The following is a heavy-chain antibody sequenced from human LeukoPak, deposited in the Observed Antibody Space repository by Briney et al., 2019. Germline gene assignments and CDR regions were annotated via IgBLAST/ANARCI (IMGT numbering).Heavy chain of an antibody. V-gene: IGHV3-30*03. CDR1: GFTFSSYG. J-gene: IGHJ4*02. Sequence: GGSLRLSCAASGFTFSSYGMHWVRQAPGKGLEWVAVISYDGSNKYYADSVKGRFTISRDNSKNTLYLQMNSLRAEDTAVYYCASLADYWGQGTLVTVSS. CDR2: ISYDGSNK. CDR3: ASLADY.